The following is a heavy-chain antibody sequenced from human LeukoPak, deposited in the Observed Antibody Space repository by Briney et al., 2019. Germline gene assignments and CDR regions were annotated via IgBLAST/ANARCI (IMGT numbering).Heavy chain of an antibody. V-gene: IGHV3-30*02. CDR2: IQHDGSGQ. J-gene: IGHJ3*02. D-gene: IGHD5-18*01. Sequence: GGSLRLSCTASGFMFSSYGLHWVRQAPGKGLDWMAYIQHDGSGQFYADSVKGRFTISRDNSKNTVYLQMNSLRVEDTALYYCAKFDTVMVNHDAFDIWGLGTMVTVSS. CDR1: GFMFSSYG. CDR3: AKFDTVMVNHDAFDI.